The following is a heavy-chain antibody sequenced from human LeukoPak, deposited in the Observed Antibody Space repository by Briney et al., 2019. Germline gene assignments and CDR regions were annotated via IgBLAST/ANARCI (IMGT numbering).Heavy chain of an antibody. CDR3: AKPPTWLQLVPY. Sequence: GGSLRLSXAASGFTFSSYAMSWVRQAPGKGVEWVSAISGSGGSTYYADSVKGRFTISRDNSKNTLYLQMNSLRAEDTAVYYCAKPPTWLQLVPYWGQGTLVTVSS. V-gene: IGHV3-23*01. CDR1: GFTFSSYA. D-gene: IGHD6-13*01. CDR2: ISGSGGST. J-gene: IGHJ4*02.